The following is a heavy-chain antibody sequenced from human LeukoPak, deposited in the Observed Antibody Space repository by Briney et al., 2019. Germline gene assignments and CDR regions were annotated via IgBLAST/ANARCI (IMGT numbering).Heavy chain of an antibody. J-gene: IGHJ4*02. CDR1: GDTFSSYG. V-gene: IGHV1-18*01. CDR2: ISAYTGNT. D-gene: IGHD5-12*01. Sequence: EASVRVSCKASGDTFSSYGTSWGTQAPGQGLEWMGWISAYTGNTNYAQKLQGRVTMTTDTPPSTPYMDLKSLRSDATDVYDCARDRPHHQGYRGYAYFDSCRQGTMPTVS. CDR3: ARDRPHHQGYRGYAYFDS.